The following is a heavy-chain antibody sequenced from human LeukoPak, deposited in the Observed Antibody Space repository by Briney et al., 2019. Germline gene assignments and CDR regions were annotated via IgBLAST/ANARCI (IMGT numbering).Heavy chain of an antibody. CDR3: AKNYGSGSYGASYYYYMDV. CDR2: IRYDGSNK. J-gene: IGHJ6*03. Sequence: GGSLRLSCAASGFIFSSYWMAWVRQAPGKGLEWVAFIRYDGSNKYYVDSVKGRFTISRDNSKNTLYLQMNSLRAEDTAVYYCAKNYGSGSYGASYYYYMDVWGKGTTVTISS. V-gene: IGHV3-30*02. CDR1: GFIFSSYW. D-gene: IGHD3-10*01.